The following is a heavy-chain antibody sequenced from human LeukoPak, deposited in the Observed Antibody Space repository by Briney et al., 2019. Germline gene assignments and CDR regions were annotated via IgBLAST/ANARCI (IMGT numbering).Heavy chain of an antibody. CDR1: SGSITSHF. CDR2: VYYRGST. V-gene: IGHV4-59*11. J-gene: IGHJ4*02. D-gene: IGHD2-21*02. CDR3: ARTYSIGDCRVYAKVFDS. Sequence: SETLSLTCTVSSGSITSHFWSWFRQPPGEGLEWIGYVYYRGSTSYNFSLKSRVTISLDTSKMQFSLKLNSVTAADTAVYYCARTYSIGDCRVYAKVFDSWGQGTLVTVSS.